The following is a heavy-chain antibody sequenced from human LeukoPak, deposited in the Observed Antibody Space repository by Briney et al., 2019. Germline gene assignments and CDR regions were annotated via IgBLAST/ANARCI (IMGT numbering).Heavy chain of an antibody. D-gene: IGHD2-2*01. J-gene: IGHJ5*02. CDR1: GGSISNYY. CDR3: AREGTSYYNWFDP. Sequence: SETLFLTCTVSGGSISNYYWSWIRQPPGKELERIGYIYYSGSTNYNPSLKSRVTISVDTSKNQFSLKLSSVTAADTAVYYCAREGTSYYNWFDPWGQGTLVTVSS. V-gene: IGHV4-59*01. CDR2: IYYSGST.